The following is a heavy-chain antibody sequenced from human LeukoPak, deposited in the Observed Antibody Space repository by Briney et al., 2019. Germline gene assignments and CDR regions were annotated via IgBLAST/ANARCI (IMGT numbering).Heavy chain of an antibody. CDR3: ARGDWFGELLAGFDP. D-gene: IGHD3-10*01. Sequence: ASVKVSCKASGYTVTSYGISWVRQAPGQGLEWMGWISAYNGNTNYAQKLQGRVTMTTDTSTSTAYMELRSLRSDDTAVYYCARGDWFGELLAGFDPWGQGTLVTVSS. CDR1: GYTVTSYG. J-gene: IGHJ5*02. CDR2: ISAYNGNT. V-gene: IGHV1-18*01.